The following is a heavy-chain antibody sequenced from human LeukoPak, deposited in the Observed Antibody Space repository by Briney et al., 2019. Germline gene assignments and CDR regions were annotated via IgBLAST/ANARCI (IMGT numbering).Heavy chain of an antibody. D-gene: IGHD6-13*01. J-gene: IGHJ4*02. V-gene: IGHV3-48*03. CDR2: ISSSGSTI. CDR3: ARVPSANSSTGD. CDR1: GFTFSSYE. Sequence: PGGSLRLSCAASGFTFSSYEMNWVRQAPGKGLEWASYISSSGSTIYYADSVKGRFTISRDNAKNSLYLRMDSLRAEDTAVYYCARVPSANSSTGDGGQGTLVTVSS.